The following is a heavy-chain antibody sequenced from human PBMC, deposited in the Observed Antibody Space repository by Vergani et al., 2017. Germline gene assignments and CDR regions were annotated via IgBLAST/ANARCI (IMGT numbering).Heavy chain of an antibody. CDR1: GGSISSYY. V-gene: IGHV4-59*01. CDR3: ARTGENDYVWGSYDY. CDR2: IYYSGST. Sequence: QVQLQQWGAGLLKPSETLSLTCAVSGGSISSYYWSWIRQPPGTGLERIGYIYYSGSTNYNPSLKSRVTISVDTSKNQFSLKLSSVTAADTAVYYCARTGENDYVWGSYDYWGQGTLVTVSS. D-gene: IGHD3-16*01. J-gene: IGHJ4*02.